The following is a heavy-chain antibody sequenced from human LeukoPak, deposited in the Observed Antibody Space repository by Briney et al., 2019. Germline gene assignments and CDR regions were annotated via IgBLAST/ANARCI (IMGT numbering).Heavy chain of an antibody. CDR3: ARRGPGGRAFDV. J-gene: IGHJ3*01. D-gene: IGHD3-10*01. CDR2: SSNNGST. V-gene: IGHV4-59*08. Sequence: SETLSLTCTVSGGSITTYYWSWVRQPPGKGLEWIGYSSNNGSTKYNPSLKSRVTISVDTSMNQFSLRLKSMTAADTAVYYCARRGPGGRAFDVWGQGTMVPVSS. CDR1: GGSITTYY.